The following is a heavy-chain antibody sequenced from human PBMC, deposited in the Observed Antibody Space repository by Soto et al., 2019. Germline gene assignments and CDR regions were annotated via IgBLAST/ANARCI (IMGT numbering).Heavy chain of an antibody. Sequence: GGSLRLSCAASGFTVSTKYMSWVRQAPGKGLEWVSVIYSGGSTFYADSVRGRFTISRDNSKNTVNLQMNGLRAEDTAVYYCARDPWAADYWGQGTLVTVSS. D-gene: IGHD3-16*01. CDR2: IYSGGST. V-gene: IGHV3-66*01. CDR1: GFTVSTKY. CDR3: ARDPWAADY. J-gene: IGHJ4*02.